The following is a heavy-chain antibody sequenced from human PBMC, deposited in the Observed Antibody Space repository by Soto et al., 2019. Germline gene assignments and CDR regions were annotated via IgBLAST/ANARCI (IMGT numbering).Heavy chain of an antibody. D-gene: IGHD3-3*01. J-gene: IGHJ3*02. Sequence: GGSLRLSCAASGFTVSSNYMSWVRQAPGKGLEWVSVIYSGGSTYYADSVKGRFTISRHNSKNTLYLQMNSLRAEDTAVYYCARAGQYYDFWGAFDIWGQGTMVTVSS. CDR3: ARAGQYYDFWGAFDI. CDR1: GFTVSSNY. V-gene: IGHV3-53*04. CDR2: IYSGGST.